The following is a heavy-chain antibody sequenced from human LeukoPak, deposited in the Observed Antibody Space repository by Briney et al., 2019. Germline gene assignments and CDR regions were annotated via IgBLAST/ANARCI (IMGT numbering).Heavy chain of an antibody. CDR2: TWYDGSNK. D-gene: IGHD4-17*01. Sequence: PGRSLSLSCAAAGFPFSSYGMHWVRQAPGKGLEGVAVTWYDGSNKYYADSVKGRFTISRDNSKNTLYLQMNSLRAEDTAVYYCAKDRGPYGDYVPWFDPWGQGTLVTVSS. J-gene: IGHJ5*02. CDR3: AKDRGPYGDYVPWFDP. V-gene: IGHV3-33*06. CDR1: GFPFSSYG.